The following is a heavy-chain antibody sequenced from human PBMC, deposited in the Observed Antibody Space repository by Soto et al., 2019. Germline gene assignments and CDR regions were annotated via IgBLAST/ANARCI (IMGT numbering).Heavy chain of an antibody. CDR3: ARDGRAMNDY. CDR2: ISINGGTT. J-gene: IGHJ4*02. V-gene: IGHV3-64*01. CDR1: GFTFSTYA. D-gene: IGHD5-18*01. Sequence: EVQLVESGGGLVQPGGSLRLSCAASGFTFSTYAMQWVRQAPGKGLEFVSSISINGGTTNYAYSVKGRFTISRDNSRDTLYLQMGSLRPEDMAVYYCARDGRAMNDYWGQGTLVTVSS.